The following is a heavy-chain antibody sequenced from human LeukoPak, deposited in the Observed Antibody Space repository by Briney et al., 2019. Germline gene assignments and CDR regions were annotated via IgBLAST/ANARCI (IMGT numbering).Heavy chain of an antibody. D-gene: IGHD3-16*01. CDR3: AREWGYYDY. J-gene: IGHJ4*02. CDR1: GLTLSNVW. CDR2: IRSRGDGGTT. V-gene: IGHV3-15*07. Sequence: GGSLRLSCAVSGLTLSNVWMNWVRQAPGKGLEWVGRIRSRGDGGTTDFAAPVKGRFTISRDDSKNALYLQMNSLRAEDTAVYYCAREWGYYDYWGQGTLVTVSS.